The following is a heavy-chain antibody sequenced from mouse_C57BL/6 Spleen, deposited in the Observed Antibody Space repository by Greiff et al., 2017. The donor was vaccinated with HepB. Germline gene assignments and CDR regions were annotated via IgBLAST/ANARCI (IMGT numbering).Heavy chain of an antibody. CDR1: GYTFTSYW. D-gene: IGHD2-3*01. CDR3: ERYLIDGLFDY. V-gene: IGHV1-64*01. J-gene: IGHJ2*01. CDR2: IHPNSGST. Sequence: QVQLQQPGAELVKPGASVKLSCKASGYTFTSYWMHWVKQRPGQGLEWIGMIHPNSGSTNYNEKFKSKATLTVDKSSSTAYMQLSSLTSEDSAVYYCERYLIDGLFDYWGQGTTLTVSS.